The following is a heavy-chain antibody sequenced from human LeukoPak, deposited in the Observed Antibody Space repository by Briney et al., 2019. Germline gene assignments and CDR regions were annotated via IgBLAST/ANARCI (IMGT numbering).Heavy chain of an antibody. D-gene: IGHD2-15*01. J-gene: IGHJ4*02. CDR2: ISGSGGST. CDR1: GFTFTTYA. CDR3: VGEDKY. V-gene: IGHV3-23*01. Sequence: GGSLRLSCAASGFTFTTYAMSWVRQAPGKGLEWVSTISGSGGSTDYADSLKGRFSISRDNSKNTLYLQMNSLRAEDTAVYYCVGEDKYWGQGTLVTVSS.